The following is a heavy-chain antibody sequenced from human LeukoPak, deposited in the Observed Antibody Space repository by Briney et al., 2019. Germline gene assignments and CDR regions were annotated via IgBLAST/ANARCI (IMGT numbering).Heavy chain of an antibody. CDR2: ISYIGNT. Sequence: SETLSLTCTVPGGSISSYYWSWIRQPPGKGLEWIGYISYIGNTNYNPSLKSRVTISVDTSKNQFSLELSSVTAADTAVYYCARDAVGMGASYYFDYWGQGTLVTVSS. CDR1: GGSISSYY. D-gene: IGHD1-26*01. J-gene: IGHJ4*02. V-gene: IGHV4-59*01. CDR3: ARDAVGMGASYYFDY.